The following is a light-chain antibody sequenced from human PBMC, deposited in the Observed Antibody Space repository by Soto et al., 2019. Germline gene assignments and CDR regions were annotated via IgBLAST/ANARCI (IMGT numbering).Light chain of an antibody. V-gene: IGKV3-15*01. Sequence: EIVMTQSPATLSVSPGERATLSCRASQSVSSNLAWYQQKPGQAPRLLIYGASTRATGIPSRCSGSGSGSEFTISIIGLQSEAFAVYYCQQYNNGPTFGQGTRLEIK. CDR3: QQYNNGPT. CDR1: QSVSSN. J-gene: IGKJ5*01. CDR2: GAS.